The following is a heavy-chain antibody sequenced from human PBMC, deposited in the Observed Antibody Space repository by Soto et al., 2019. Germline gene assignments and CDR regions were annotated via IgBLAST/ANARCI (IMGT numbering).Heavy chain of an antibody. D-gene: IGHD3-10*02. CDR3: ARHVSSGDWFDP. Sequence: QVQLQESGPGLVKPSETLSLTCTASGGSVSSGSYYWSWIRQPPGKGLEWIGYIHYSGSTNYNPSLRSRVTIAVGTSKNEVFLKLSSVTAADTAGYSCARHVSSGDWFDPWGQGTLVTVSS. V-gene: IGHV4-61*01. CDR2: IHYSGST. CDR1: GGSVSSGSYY. J-gene: IGHJ5*02.